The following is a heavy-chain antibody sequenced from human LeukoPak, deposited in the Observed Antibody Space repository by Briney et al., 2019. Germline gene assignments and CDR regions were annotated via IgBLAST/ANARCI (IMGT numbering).Heavy chain of an antibody. J-gene: IGHJ4*02. CDR2: IKLDGSEK. V-gene: IGHV3-7*01. CDR1: GFTFSSYW. CDR3: ARDGGYCSGGSCYYGY. Sequence: QPGRSLRLSCAASGFTFSSYWMSWVRQAPGKGLEWVANIKLDGSEKYYVDSVKGRFTTSRDNAKNSLYLQMNSLRAEDTAVYYCARDGGYCSGGSCYYGYWGQGTLVTVSS. D-gene: IGHD2-15*01.